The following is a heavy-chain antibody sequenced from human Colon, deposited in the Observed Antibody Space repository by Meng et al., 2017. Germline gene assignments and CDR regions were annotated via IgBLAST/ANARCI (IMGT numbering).Heavy chain of an antibody. V-gene: IGHV4-31*03. CDR2: IDHSGTT. Sequence: QVELVASVPGPVKPSQTLSLTCNVSGDSITSGGYYWSWIRQHPGKGLEWIGYIDHSGTTYDNPSLKTRLTMSVDTSKNQFSLKLTSVTAADTAVYYCARVVSLVVKGNWFDSWGQGTLVTASS. CDR1: GDSITSGGYY. J-gene: IGHJ5*01. D-gene: IGHD2-15*01. CDR3: ARVVSLVVKGNWFDS.